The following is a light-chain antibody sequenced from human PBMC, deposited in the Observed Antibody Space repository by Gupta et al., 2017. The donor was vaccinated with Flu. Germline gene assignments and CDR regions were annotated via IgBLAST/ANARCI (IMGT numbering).Light chain of an antibody. J-gene: IGLJ1*01. CDR2: LESSGTY. V-gene: IGLV4-60*03. CDR3: ETWGSATYV. Sequence: PVLPQSSSASASLGSSVRLTCTLRSGHNTNIIAWHQQQPGKAPRFLMKLESSGTYRRGSGVPDRFSGSSSGADRYLTISNLQSEDEADYYCETWGSATYVFGTGTKVTVL. CDR1: SGHNTNI.